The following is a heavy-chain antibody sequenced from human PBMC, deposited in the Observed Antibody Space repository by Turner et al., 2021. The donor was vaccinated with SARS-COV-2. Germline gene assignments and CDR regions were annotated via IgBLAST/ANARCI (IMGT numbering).Heavy chain of an antibody. CDR2: VSYTGIA. J-gene: IGHJ4*02. D-gene: IGHD3-10*01. CDR3: ARLYAYGSQYCFDF. V-gene: IGHV4-59*08. CDR1: IGSISPFY. Sequence: QVQLQESGPRLVESSEPLSLTCTVSIGSISPFYWRWIRKLPGAGLQWTGHVSYTGIAHYNPSRRSRLSISLDTSNHQFSLRLNTVTSADTAVYDCARLYAYGSQYCFDFWGRGTLVTVSS.